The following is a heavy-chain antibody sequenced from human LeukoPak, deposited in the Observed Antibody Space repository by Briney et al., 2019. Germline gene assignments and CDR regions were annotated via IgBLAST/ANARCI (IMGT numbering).Heavy chain of an antibody. CDR2: ISGSGGST. V-gene: IGHV3-23*01. CDR3: AKDVDDFWSGPRVFDY. D-gene: IGHD3-3*01. J-gene: IGHJ4*02. Sequence: PGGSLKLSCTASGFTFGDYAMAWFRQAPGKGLEWVSAISGSGGSTYYADSVKGRFTISRDNSKNTLYLQMNSLRAEDTAVYYCAKDVDDFWSGPRVFDYWDQGTLVTVSS. CDR1: GFTFGDYA.